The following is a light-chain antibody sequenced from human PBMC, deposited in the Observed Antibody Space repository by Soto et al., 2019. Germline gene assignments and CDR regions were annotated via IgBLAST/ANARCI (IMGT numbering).Light chain of an antibody. CDR2: GAS. CDR1: QSVSSN. V-gene: IGKV3D-15*01. Sequence: EIVMTQSPGTLPVSPGERATLSCGASQSVSSNLAWYQQKPGQAPRLLIYGASTRATGIPARFSGSGSGTEFTLSISSLQSEDFAVYYCQQYHNWVTFGGGTKVEIK. J-gene: IGKJ4*01. CDR3: QQYHNWVT.